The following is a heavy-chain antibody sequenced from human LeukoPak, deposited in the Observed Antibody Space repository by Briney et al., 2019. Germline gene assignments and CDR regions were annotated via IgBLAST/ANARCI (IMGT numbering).Heavy chain of an antibody. J-gene: IGHJ4*02. Sequence: GGSLRLSCATSGFAFSLYSMHWVRRAPGKGLEWVAFMSDDGNTQVYADSVKGRFTISRDNSNRTLYLQMNSLRADDTAVYHCARAPLRYYDWLLEYWGQGTLVTVSS. V-gene: IGHV3-30-3*01. CDR1: GFAFSLYS. CDR3: ARAPLRYYDWLLEY. CDR2: MSDDGNTQ. D-gene: IGHD3-9*01.